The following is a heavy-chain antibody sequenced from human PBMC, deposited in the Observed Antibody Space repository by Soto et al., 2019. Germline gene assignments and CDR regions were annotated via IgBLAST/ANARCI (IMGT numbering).Heavy chain of an antibody. CDR3: ARLPPRPTVTTDHD. Sequence: QVQLVQSGAEVKKPGASVKVSCKASGYTFTSYAMHWVRQAPGQRLEWMGWINAGNGNTKYSQKCQGRVTSTRHTSASTAYMELSSMRSEDTAVYYCARLPPRPTVTTDHDWGQGTLVTVSS. CDR2: INAGNGNT. CDR1: GYTFTSYA. D-gene: IGHD4-17*01. V-gene: IGHV1-3*01. J-gene: IGHJ4*02.